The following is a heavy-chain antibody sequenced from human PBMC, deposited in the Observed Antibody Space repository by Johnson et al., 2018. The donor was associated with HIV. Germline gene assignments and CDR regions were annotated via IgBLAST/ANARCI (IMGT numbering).Heavy chain of an antibody. Sequence: EVQLVESGGGLVQPGRSLRLSCAASGFTFDDYAMHWVRQVPGKGLEWISGISWNSGTIGYADSVKGRFTISRDNAKNSLYLQMNSLRVEYTALYYCAKDCRDCGTFDIWGQGTMVTVSS. D-gene: IGHD2-21*02. CDR1: GFTFDDYA. J-gene: IGHJ3*02. V-gene: IGHV3-9*01. CDR3: AKDCRDCGTFDI. CDR2: ISWNSGTI.